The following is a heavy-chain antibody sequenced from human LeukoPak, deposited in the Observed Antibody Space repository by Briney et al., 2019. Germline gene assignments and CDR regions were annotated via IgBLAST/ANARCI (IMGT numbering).Heavy chain of an antibody. J-gene: IGHJ4*02. Sequence: ASVKVSCKASGYTFTGYYMHLVRQAPGQGLEWMGWINPNSGGTNYAQKFQGRVTMTRDTSVSTAYMELSRLRSDDTAVYYCARDVGPTLGVDTAMLFDYWGQGTLVTVSS. CDR3: ARDVGPTLGVDTAMLFDY. V-gene: IGHV1-2*02. D-gene: IGHD5-18*01. CDR1: GYTFTGYY. CDR2: INPNSGGT.